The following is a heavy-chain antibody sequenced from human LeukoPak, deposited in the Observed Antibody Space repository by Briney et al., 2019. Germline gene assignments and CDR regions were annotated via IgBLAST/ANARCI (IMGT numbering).Heavy chain of an antibody. D-gene: IGHD3-10*01. J-gene: IGHJ5*02. Sequence: GGSLRLSCAASGFTFSSYSMNWVRQAPGKGLEWVSSISSSSSYIYYADSVKGRFTISRDNAKNSLYLQMNSLRAEDTAVYYCAREVRSGPNWFDPWGQGTLVTVSS. CDR2: ISSSSSYI. CDR3: AREVRSGPNWFDP. V-gene: IGHV3-21*01. CDR1: GFTFSSYS.